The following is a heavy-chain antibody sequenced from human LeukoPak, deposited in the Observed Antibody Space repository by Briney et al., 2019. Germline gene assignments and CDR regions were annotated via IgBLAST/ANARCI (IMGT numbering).Heavy chain of an antibody. J-gene: IGHJ6*03. CDR3: TTVSFWGRLGYGSGSYFNYYYYYMDV. Sequence: PGGSLRLSCAASGFTFSTYAMSWVRQAPGKGLEWAATVSGSGLYTYYADSVRGRFTISRDNSKDTFYLQMNSLRAEDTAVYYCTTVSFWGRLGYGSGSYFNYYYYYMDVWGKGTTVTVSS. CDR1: GFTFSTYA. V-gene: IGHV3-23*01. CDR2: VSGSGLYT. D-gene: IGHD3-10*01.